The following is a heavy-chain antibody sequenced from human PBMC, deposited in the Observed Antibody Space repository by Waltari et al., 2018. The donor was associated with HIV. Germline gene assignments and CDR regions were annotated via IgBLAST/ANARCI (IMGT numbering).Heavy chain of an antibody. CDR2: IYWDDNK. CDR1: GFSLSTREVG. D-gene: IGHD4-17*01. CDR3: AHSLTTEVTWTYFFDY. Sequence: QITLKESGPTLVKPTQTLTLTCIFSGFSLSTREVGVGWIRQPPGKALEWLALIYWDDNKRYSPSLKSRLTIAKDTSRNQVVLTMTNMDPVDTATYYCAHSLTTEVTWTYFFDYWGQGTLVTVPS. V-gene: IGHV2-5*02. J-gene: IGHJ4*02.